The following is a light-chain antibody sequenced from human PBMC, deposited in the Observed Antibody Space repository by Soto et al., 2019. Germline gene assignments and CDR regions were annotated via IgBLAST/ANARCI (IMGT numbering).Light chain of an antibody. Sequence: QLVLTQPPSVSGAPGQRVTISCTGSSSNIGAGYDVHWYQQLPGTAPKLLIYGNSNRPSGVPDRFSGSKSGTSASLAITGLQAEDEADYYCQVWDTYVDHGVFGGGTKVTVL. CDR1: SSNIGAGYD. CDR3: QVWDTYVDHGV. CDR2: GNS. J-gene: IGLJ3*02. V-gene: IGLV1-40*01.